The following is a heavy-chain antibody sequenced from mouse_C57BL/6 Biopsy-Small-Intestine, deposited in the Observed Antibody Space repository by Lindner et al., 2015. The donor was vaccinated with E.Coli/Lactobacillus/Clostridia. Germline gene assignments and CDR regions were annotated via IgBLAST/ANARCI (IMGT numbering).Heavy chain of an antibody. CDR2: IYPRSGNT. V-gene: IGHV1-81*01. J-gene: IGHJ2*01. CDR1: GYIFTSYG. Sequence: VQLQESGAELARPGASVKLSCEASGYIFTSYGISWVKQRTGQGLEWIGEIYPRSGNTYYFEKFKGKATLTADKSSSTAYMQLSSLTYEDSAVYYCARREGPLDYWGQGTTLTVSS. CDR3: ARREGPLDY.